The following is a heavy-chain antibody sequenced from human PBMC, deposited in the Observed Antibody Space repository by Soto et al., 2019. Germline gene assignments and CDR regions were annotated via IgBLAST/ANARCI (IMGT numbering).Heavy chain of an antibody. Sequence: SETLSLTCTVSGGSISSGGYYWSWIRQHPGKGLEWIGYIYYSGSTYYNPSLKSRITTSVDTSKNQFSLNLSSVTAADTAVYYCASNDRHDYSHYWGQGTLVTVSS. CDR3: ASNDRHDYSHY. CDR2: IYYSGST. J-gene: IGHJ4*02. CDR1: GGSISSGGYY. V-gene: IGHV4-31*03. D-gene: IGHD4-4*01.